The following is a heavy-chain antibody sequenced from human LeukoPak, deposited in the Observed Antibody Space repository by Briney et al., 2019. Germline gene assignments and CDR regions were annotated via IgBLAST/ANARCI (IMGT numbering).Heavy chain of an antibody. CDR3: ARRRVVAATLDY. Sequence: SETLSLTRTVSGGSISSSRYYWGWIRQPPGKGLEWIGSIYYSGSTYYNPSLMSRVTISVDTSKNQFSLKLSSVTAADTAVYYCARRRVVAATLDYWGQGTLVTVSS. CDR2: IYYSGST. D-gene: IGHD2-15*01. V-gene: IGHV4-39*01. J-gene: IGHJ4*02. CDR1: GGSISSSRYY.